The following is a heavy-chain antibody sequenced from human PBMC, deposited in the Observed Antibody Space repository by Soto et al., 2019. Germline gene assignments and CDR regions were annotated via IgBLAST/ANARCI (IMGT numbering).Heavy chain of an antibody. CDR2: ISGSGGST. Sequence: LRLSCAASGFTFSSYAMSWVRQAPGKGLEWVSAISGSGGSTYYADSVKGRFTISRDNSKNTLYLQMNSLRAEDTAVYYCAKVSLYYYDSSGPHWGQGTLVTVSS. V-gene: IGHV3-23*01. J-gene: IGHJ4*02. D-gene: IGHD3-22*01. CDR3: AKVSLYYYDSSGPH. CDR1: GFTFSSYA.